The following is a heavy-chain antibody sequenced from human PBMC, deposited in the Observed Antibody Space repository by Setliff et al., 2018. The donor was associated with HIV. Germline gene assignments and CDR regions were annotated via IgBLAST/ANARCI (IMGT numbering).Heavy chain of an antibody. D-gene: IGHD2-2*01. J-gene: IGHJ4*02. Sequence: SCAASGFTLSSYWMSWVRQAPGKGLEWVANIKQDGSEKYYVDSVKGRFTISRDNAKNSLYLQMNSLRAEDTAVYYCASHFGYCSSTSCEGYWGQGALVTVSS. CDR2: IKQDGSEK. CDR1: GFTLSSYW. CDR3: ASHFGYCSSTSCEGY. V-gene: IGHV3-7*05.